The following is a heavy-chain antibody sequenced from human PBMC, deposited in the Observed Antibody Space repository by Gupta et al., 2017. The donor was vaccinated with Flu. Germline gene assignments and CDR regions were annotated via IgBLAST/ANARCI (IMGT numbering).Heavy chain of an antibody. D-gene: IGHD3-22*01. CDR1: GGSFSGYY. CDR2: INHSGST. Sequence: QVQLQQWGAGLLKPSETLSLTCAVYGGSFSGYYWSWIRQPPGKGLEWIGEINHSGSTNYNPSLKSRVTISVDTSKNQFSLKLSSVTAADTAVYYCATNYDSSGYDYYYFDYWGQGTLVTVSS. V-gene: IGHV4-34*01. CDR3: ATNYDSSGYDYYYFDY. J-gene: IGHJ4*02.